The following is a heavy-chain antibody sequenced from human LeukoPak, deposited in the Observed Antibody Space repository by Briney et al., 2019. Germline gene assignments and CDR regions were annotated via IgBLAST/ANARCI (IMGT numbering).Heavy chain of an antibody. D-gene: IGHD1-26*01. CDR3: ARGIWVTYSGTYSYYFDS. Sequence: GGSLRLSCAASGFTFSSYWMNWVRQAPGRGLEWVAFILYDGSKSYYADSVKGRFTISRDNSKDTLFLQMDSLRAEDTAVYYCARGIWVTYSGTYSYYFDSWGQGTLVTVSS. CDR2: ILYDGSKS. V-gene: IGHV3-30-3*01. CDR1: GFTFSSYW. J-gene: IGHJ4*02.